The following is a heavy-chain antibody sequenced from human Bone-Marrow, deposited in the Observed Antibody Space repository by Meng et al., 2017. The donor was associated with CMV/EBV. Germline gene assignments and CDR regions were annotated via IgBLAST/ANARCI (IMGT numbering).Heavy chain of an antibody. CDR3: ARDLPGIVVVPAAID. V-gene: IGHV3-20*03. J-gene: IGHJ4*02. CDR2: INWNGGST. Sequence: SGFTFDEYGMSWVRQAPGKGLEWVSGINWNGGSTGYADSVKGRFTISRDNAKNSLYLQMNSLRAEDTALYYCARDLPGIVVVPAAIDWGQGTLVTVSS. CDR1: GFTFDEYG. D-gene: IGHD2-2*01.